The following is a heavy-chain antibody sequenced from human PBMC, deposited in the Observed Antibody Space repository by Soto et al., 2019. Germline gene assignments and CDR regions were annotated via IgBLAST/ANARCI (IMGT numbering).Heavy chain of an antibody. J-gene: IGHJ5*02. CDR1: GGSISSGDYY. CDR3: ARHPSDFWFDP. V-gene: IGHV4-39*01. Sequence: SETLSLTCTVSGGSISSGDYYWSWIRQPPGKNLEWIGSIYYSGSTYYNPSLKSRVTVSVDTSKNQFSLKLSSVSAADTAVYYCARHPSDFWFDPWGQGTLVTVPQ. CDR2: IYYSGST. D-gene: IGHD2-21*02.